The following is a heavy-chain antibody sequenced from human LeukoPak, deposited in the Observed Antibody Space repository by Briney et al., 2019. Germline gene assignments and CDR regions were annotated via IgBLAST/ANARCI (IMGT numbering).Heavy chain of an antibody. D-gene: IGHD3-3*01. CDR3: AKDRGPFGVVIPPSGFDY. V-gene: IGHV3-9*01. CDR1: GFTFDDYA. CDR2: ISWNSGSI. Sequence: GGSLRLSCAASGFTFDDYAMHWVRQAPGKGLEWVSGISWNSGSIGYADSVKGRFTISRDNAKNSLYLQMNSLRAEDTALYYCAKDRGPFGVVIPPSGFDYWGQGTLVPVSS. J-gene: IGHJ4*02.